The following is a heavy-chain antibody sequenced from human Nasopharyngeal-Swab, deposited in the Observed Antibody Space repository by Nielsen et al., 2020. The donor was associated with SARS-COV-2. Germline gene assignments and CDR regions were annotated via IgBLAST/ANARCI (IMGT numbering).Heavy chain of an antibody. CDR1: GFTFSDYY. V-gene: IGHV3-30*03. Sequence: RAASGFTFSDYYMARVRQAPGKGLEWVAAISYDGSNKYYADSVKGRFTISRDNSKNTLYLQMNSLRAEDTAVYYCAREEVTADAFDIWGQGTMVTVSS. D-gene: IGHD2-21*02. J-gene: IGHJ3*02. CDR3: AREEVTADAFDI. CDR2: ISYDGSNK.